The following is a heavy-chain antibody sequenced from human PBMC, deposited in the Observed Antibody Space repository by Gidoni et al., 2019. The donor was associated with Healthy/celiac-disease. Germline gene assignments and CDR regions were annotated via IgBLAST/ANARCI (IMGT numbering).Heavy chain of an antibody. CDR2: ISSSSSYI. CDR1: GFTFSSYS. D-gene: IGHD3-16*01. J-gene: IGHJ4*02. Sequence: EVQLVESGGGLVKPGGSLRLSCAASGFTFSSYSMNWVRQAPGKGLEWVSSISSSSSYIYYADSVKGRFTISRDNAKNSLYLQMNSLRAEDTAVYYCARDGYDYVWGSYGDSYYFDYWGQGTLVTVSS. CDR3: ARDGYDYVWGSYGDSYYFDY. V-gene: IGHV3-21*01.